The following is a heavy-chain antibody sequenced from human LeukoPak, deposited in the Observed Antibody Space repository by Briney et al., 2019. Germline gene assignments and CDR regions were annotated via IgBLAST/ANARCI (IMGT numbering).Heavy chain of an antibody. Sequence: GGSLRLSCAASGFTFTSHWMTWIRQAPGKGLEWVSYISSSSTYTNYADSVKGRFTTSRDNAKNSLYLQMDSLRAEDTAVYYCARGENSGSYMIYWGQGTLVTVSS. J-gene: IGHJ4*02. CDR3: ARGENSGSYMIY. CDR2: ISSSSTYT. V-gene: IGHV3-11*06. CDR1: GFTFTSHW. D-gene: IGHD1-26*01.